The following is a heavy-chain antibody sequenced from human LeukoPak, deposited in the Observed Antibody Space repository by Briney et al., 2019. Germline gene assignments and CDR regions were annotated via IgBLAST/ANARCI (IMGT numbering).Heavy chain of an antibody. D-gene: IGHD5-12*01. J-gene: IGHJ4*02. CDR2: IYYSGST. Sequence: SETLSLTCTVSGGSISSSSYYWGWIRQPPGKGLEWIGYIYYSGSTNYNPSLKSRVTISVDTSKNQFSLKLSSVTAADTAVYYCAREREGEYSGYGYFDYWGQGTLVTVSS. CDR3: AREREGEYSGYGYFDY. V-gene: IGHV4-61*01. CDR1: GGSISSSSYY.